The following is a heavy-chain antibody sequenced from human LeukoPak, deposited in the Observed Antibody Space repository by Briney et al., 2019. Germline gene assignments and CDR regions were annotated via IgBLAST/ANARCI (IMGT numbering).Heavy chain of an antibody. Sequence: ASVKVSCKASGYTFTTYYMHWVRQAPGQGLEWMGIINPSGGSTSYAQKFQGRVTMTGDTSTSTVYMELSSLRSEDTAVYYCARATVNEAFDIWGQGTMVTVSS. J-gene: IGHJ3*02. D-gene: IGHD4-17*01. CDR2: INPSGGST. V-gene: IGHV1-46*01. CDR1: GYTFTTYY. CDR3: ARATVNEAFDI.